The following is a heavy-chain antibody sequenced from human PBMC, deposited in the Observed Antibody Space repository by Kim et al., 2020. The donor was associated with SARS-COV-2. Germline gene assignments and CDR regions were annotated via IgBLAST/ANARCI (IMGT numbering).Heavy chain of an antibody. D-gene: IGHD4-17*01. V-gene: IGHV3-23*01. Sequence: GGSLRLSCAASGFTFSSYAMSWVRQAPGKGLEWVAVICGSGGSTYYADSVKGRFTISRDNSNNTLYLQMNSLRAEDTAVYYCAKGPDYGDYQTLDYWGQGTLVTVSS. CDR1: GFTFSSYA. CDR2: ICGSGGST. CDR3: AKGPDYGDYQTLDY. J-gene: IGHJ4*02.